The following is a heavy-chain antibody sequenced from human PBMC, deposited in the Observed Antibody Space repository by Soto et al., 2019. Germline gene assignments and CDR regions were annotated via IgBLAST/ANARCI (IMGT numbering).Heavy chain of an antibody. CDR3: AHRHSYSWNEVCFDP. J-gene: IGHJ5*02. Sequence: ITLKESGPTLVKPTQTLTLTCTFSGFSLSTSGVGVGWIRQPPGKALEWLALIYWDDDKRYSPSLKSRLTITQDTSKNQVVLTMTNMDPVDTATYYCAHRHSYSWNEVCFDPWGQGTLVTVSS. V-gene: IGHV2-5*02. D-gene: IGHD1-20*01. CDR2: IYWDDDK. CDR1: GFSLSTSGVG.